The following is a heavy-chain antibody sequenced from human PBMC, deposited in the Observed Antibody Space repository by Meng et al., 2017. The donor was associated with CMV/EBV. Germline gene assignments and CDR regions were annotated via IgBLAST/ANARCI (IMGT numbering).Heavy chain of an antibody. CDR3: ARDGGYCSSTSCYNSSSWHLDY. D-gene: IGHD2-2*02. CDR2: INQDGSEK. Sequence: GESLKISCAASGFTFSNYCMSWVRQAPGKGLEWVANINQDGSEKYYVDSVKGRFTISRDNAKNSLYLQMNSLRAEDTAVYYCARDGGYCSSTSCYNSSSWHLDYWGQGTLVTVSS. J-gene: IGHJ4*02. CDR1: GFTFSNYC. V-gene: IGHV3-7*01.